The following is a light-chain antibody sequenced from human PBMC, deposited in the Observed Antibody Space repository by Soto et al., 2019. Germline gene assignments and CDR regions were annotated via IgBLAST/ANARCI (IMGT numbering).Light chain of an antibody. J-gene: IGLJ2*01. Sequence: QSALTQPASVSGSPGQSITLSCTGTSSDVGSYNLVSWYQQHPGKAPKLMIYEGSKRTSGVSNRCSGSKSGNTASLTISGLQAEDEADYYCCSYAGSSSHVVFGGGTKVTVL. CDR1: SSDVGSYNL. CDR3: CSYAGSSSHVV. CDR2: EGS. V-gene: IGLV2-23*01.